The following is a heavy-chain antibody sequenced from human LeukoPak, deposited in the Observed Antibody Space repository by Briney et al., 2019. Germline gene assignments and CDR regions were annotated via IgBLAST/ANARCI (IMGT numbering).Heavy chain of an antibody. V-gene: IGHV3-30*04. J-gene: IGHJ4*02. D-gene: IGHD6-19*01. CDR3: ARDHLAVAGTYYFDY. Sequence: GGSLRLSCAASGFTFSSYAMHWVRQAPGKGLEWVAVISYDGSNKYYADSVKGRFTISRDNSKNTLYLQMNSLRAEDTAVYYCARDHLAVAGTYYFDYWGQGTPVTVSS. CDR2: ISYDGSNK. CDR1: GFTFSSYA.